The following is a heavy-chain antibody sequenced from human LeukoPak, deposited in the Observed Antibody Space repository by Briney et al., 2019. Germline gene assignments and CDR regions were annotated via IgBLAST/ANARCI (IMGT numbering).Heavy chain of an antibody. CDR2: ISGSGGST. CDR3: AKDPQWGGY. Sequence: PGGSLRLSCAASGFTFSSYWMSWVRQAPGKGLEWVSAISGSGGSTYYADSVKGRFTISRDNSKNTLYLQMDSLRPEDTAVYYCAKDPQWGGYWGQGTLVTVSS. CDR1: GFTFSSYW. J-gene: IGHJ4*02. D-gene: IGHD3-16*01. V-gene: IGHV3-23*01.